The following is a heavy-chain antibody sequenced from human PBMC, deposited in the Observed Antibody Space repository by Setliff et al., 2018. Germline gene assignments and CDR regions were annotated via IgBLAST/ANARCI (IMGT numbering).Heavy chain of an antibody. J-gene: IGHJ4*02. CDR2: IYTDGST. CDR3: ARAPRYFDTTGSYFDY. V-gene: IGHV4-61*02. CDR1: GDSISRAKYY. Sequence: SETLSLTCTVSGDSISRAKYYWSWIRQSAGKGLECLGRIYTDGSTKYNPSLNSRVTLLIDTAKNQISLRLSSVTAADTAVYFCARAPRYFDTTGSYFDYWGQGTLVTVS. D-gene: IGHD3-9*01.